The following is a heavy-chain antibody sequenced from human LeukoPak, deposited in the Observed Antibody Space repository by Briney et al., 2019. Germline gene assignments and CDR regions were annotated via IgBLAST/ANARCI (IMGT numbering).Heavy chain of an antibody. Sequence: PGGSLRLSCAASGFTFSDSAMHWVRQAPGKGLEWVSVIYSGGSTYYADSVKGRFTISRDNSKNTLYLQMNSLRAEDTAVYYCAREAKYNWNEGSGYYFDYWGQGTLVTVSS. CDR2: IYSGGST. CDR3: AREAKYNWNEGSGYYFDY. D-gene: IGHD1-20*01. CDR1: GFTFSDSA. V-gene: IGHV3-66*01. J-gene: IGHJ4*02.